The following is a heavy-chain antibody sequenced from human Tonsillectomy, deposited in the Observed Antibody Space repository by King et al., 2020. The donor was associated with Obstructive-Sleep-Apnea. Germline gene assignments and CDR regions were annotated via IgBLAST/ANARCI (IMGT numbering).Heavy chain of an antibody. CDR2: IYPADSDT. V-gene: IGHV5-51*01. J-gene: IGHJ3*02. CDR3: VRASGSYAEAAFDI. D-gene: IGHD1-26*01. CDR1: GYSFTTYW. Sequence: VQLVESGAEVKKPGESLRISCRGSGYSFTTYWIGWVRQMPGKGLEWMVIIYPADSDTRYNLSLQGQVTISADKSLNTAYLQWSSLKASDTAMYYCVRASGSYAEAAFDIWGQGTKVTVSS.